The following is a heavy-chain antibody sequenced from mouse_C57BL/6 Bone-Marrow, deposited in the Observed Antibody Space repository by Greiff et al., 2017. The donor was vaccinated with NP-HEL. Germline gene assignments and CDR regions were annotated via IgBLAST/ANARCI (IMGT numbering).Heavy chain of an antibody. Sequence: EVQGVESGGGLVKPGGSLKLSCAASGFTFSSYAMSWVRQTPEKRLEWVATISDGGSYTYYPDNVKGRFTISRDNAKNNLYLQMSHLKSEDTAMYYCARGSTTVEGLFDYWGQGTTLTVSS. CDR1: GFTFSSYA. V-gene: IGHV5-4*01. J-gene: IGHJ2*01. CDR2: ISDGGSYT. D-gene: IGHD1-1*01. CDR3: ARGSTTVEGLFDY.